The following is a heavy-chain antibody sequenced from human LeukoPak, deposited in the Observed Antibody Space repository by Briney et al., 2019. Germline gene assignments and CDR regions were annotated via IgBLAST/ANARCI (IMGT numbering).Heavy chain of an antibody. Sequence: GESLKISCKGSGYSFTSYWIGWVRQMPGKGLEWMGIIYPGDSDTRYSPSFQGQVTISADKSISTAYLQWSSLKASDTAMYYCARPYSSGWYLDALDIWGQGTMVTVSS. CDR3: ARPYSSGWYLDALDI. CDR2: IYPGDSDT. D-gene: IGHD6-19*01. J-gene: IGHJ3*02. V-gene: IGHV5-51*01. CDR1: GYSFTSYW.